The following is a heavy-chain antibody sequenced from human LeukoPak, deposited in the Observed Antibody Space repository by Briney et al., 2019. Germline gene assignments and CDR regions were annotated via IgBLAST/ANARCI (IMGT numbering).Heavy chain of an antibody. J-gene: IGHJ5*02. CDR3: ARDGYSYGINWFDP. Sequence: GGSLRLSCAASGFNFSDYYMSWIRQAPGKGLEWVSYISSSGSTIYYADSVKGRFTISRDNAKNSLYLQMNSLRAEDTAVYYCARDGYSYGINWFDPWGQGTLVTVSS. CDR2: ISSSGSTI. D-gene: IGHD5-18*01. CDR1: GFNFSDYY. V-gene: IGHV3-11*04.